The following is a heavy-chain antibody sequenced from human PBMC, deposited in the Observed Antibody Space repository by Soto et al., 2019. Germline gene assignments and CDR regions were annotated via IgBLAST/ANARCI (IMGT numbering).Heavy chain of an antibody. V-gene: IGHV1-2*04. CDR1: GYTFTGHY. D-gene: IGHD2-21*01. Sequence: ASVKVSCKASGYTFTGHYMHWVRQAPGQGLEWMGWINPNSGGTNYAQKFQGWVTMTRDTSISTAYMELSRLRSDDTAVYYCARKLWDWFDPWGQGTLVTVSS. J-gene: IGHJ5*02. CDR3: ARKLWDWFDP. CDR2: INPNSGGT.